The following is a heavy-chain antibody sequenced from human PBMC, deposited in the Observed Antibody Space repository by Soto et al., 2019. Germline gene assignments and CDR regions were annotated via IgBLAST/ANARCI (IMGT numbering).Heavy chain of an antibody. CDR2: IIPIPGIA. J-gene: IGHJ6*02. V-gene: IGHV1-69*02. Sequence: QVQLVQSGAEVKKSESSVKVSCKASGGSFTSYTISWVRQAPGQGLEWMGRIIPIPGIANYAQKFQGRVTIAADKSTSTAYMELSSLRSEDTALYYCARARPRRYGDYHLYGDMDVWGQGTTVTVSS. CDR3: ARARPRRYGDYHLYGDMDV. CDR1: GGSFTSYT. D-gene: IGHD4-17*01.